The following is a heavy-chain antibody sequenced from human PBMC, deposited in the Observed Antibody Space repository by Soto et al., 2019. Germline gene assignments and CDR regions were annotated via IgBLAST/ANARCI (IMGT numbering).Heavy chain of an antibody. CDR2: IWYDGSNK. D-gene: IGHD2-8*01. J-gene: IGHJ6*02. V-gene: IGHV3-33*01. CDR3: ARDLMATLSYYYYGMDV. Sequence: QVQLVESGGGVVQPGRSLRLSCAASGFTFSSYGMHWVRQAPGKGLEWVAVIWYDGSNKYYADSVKGRFTISRDNSKNPLYLQMNTLRAEDTAMYYCARDLMATLSYYYYGMDVWGQGTTVTVSS. CDR1: GFTFSSYG.